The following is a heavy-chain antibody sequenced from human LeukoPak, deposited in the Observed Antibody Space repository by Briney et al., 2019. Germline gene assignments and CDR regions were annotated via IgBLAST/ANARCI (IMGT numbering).Heavy chain of an antibody. CDR1: GGSFSGYY. V-gene: IGHV4-34*01. Sequence: PSETLSLTCAVYGGSFSGYYWSWIRQPPGKGLEWIGEINHSGSTYYNPSLKSRVTISIDTSKNQFSLKLSSVTAADTAVYYCARARSRLYYFDYWGQGKLVTVSS. CDR2: INHSGST. CDR3: ARARSRLYYFDY. D-gene: IGHD5-12*01. J-gene: IGHJ4*02.